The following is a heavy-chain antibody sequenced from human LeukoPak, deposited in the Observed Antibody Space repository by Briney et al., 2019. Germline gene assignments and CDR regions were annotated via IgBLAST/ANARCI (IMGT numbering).Heavy chain of an antibody. Sequence: SETLSLTCTVSGGSISSSSYYWGWIRQPPGKGLEWIGSIYYSGSTYYNPSLKSRVTISVDTSKNQFSLKLSSVTAADTAVYYCARTTVTRWGYFDLWGRGTLVTVSS. V-gene: IGHV4-39*07. CDR3: ARTTVTRWGYFDL. D-gene: IGHD4-17*01. CDR1: GGSISSSSYY. J-gene: IGHJ2*01. CDR2: IYYSGST.